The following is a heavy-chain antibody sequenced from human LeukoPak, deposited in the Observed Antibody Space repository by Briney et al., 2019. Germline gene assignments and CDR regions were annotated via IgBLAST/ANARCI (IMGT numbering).Heavy chain of an antibody. Sequence: GGSLRLSCSASGFTFSSYAMHWVRQAPGKGLEYVSAISSNGGSTYYADSVKGRFIISRDNSKNTLYLQMSSLRAEDTAVYYCVRIMYSSGWHWFDPWGQGTLVTVSS. J-gene: IGHJ5*02. CDR2: ISSNGGST. CDR3: VRIMYSSGWHWFDP. V-gene: IGHV3-64D*08. CDR1: GFTFSSYA. D-gene: IGHD6-19*01.